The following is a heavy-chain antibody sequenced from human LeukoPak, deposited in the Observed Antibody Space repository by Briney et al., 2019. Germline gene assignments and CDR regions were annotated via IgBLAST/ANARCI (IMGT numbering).Heavy chain of an antibody. J-gene: IGHJ6*04. D-gene: IGHD6-19*01. CDR3: AKDRDSSGWYEDYYYYGMDV. V-gene: IGHV3-30*18. CDR1: GFTFSSYG. Sequence: GGSLRLSCAASGFTFSSYGMHWVRQAPGKGLEWVAVISYDGSNKYYADSVKGRFTISRDNSKNTLYLQMNSLRAEDTAVYYCAKDRDSSGWYEDYYYYGMDVWAKGPRSPSPQ. CDR2: ISYDGSNK.